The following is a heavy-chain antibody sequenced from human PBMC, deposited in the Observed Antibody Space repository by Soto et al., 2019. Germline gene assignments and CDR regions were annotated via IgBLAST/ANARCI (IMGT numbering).Heavy chain of an antibody. J-gene: IGHJ4*02. CDR3: ARTPRAQMIVLEAGTRFDY. CDR1: GYTFTTYG. V-gene: IGHV1-18*04. Sequence: QVQLVQSGAEVKRPGASLKVSCKASGYTFTTYGFNWVRQAPGQGLEWMGWISPYNGDTNYAQNFQGRVTLTTDTSTSTAYMELRTLTSDDTAVYYCARTPRAQMIVLEAGTRFDYCGQGTLVTVSS. D-gene: IGHD2-15*01. CDR2: ISPYNGDT.